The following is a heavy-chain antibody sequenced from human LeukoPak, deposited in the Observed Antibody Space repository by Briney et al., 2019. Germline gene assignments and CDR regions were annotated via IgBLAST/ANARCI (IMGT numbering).Heavy chain of an antibody. D-gene: IGHD2-2*01. J-gene: IGHJ5*02. CDR2: INPNSGGT. CDR1: GYTFTGYY. Sequence: ASVKVSCKASGYTFTGYYMHWVRQAPGHGLEWMGWINPNSGGTNYAQKFQGRVTMNSDTSISTAYMELSRLRSDDTAVYYCAREGYCSSTSCYYWFDPWGQGTLVTVSS. V-gene: IGHV1-2*02. CDR3: AREGYCSSTSCYYWFDP.